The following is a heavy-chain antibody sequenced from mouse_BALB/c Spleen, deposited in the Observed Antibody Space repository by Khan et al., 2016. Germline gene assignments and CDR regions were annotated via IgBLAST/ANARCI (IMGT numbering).Heavy chain of an antibody. Sequence: QIQLVQSGPELKKPGETVKISCKASGYTFTNYGMNWVKQAPGKGLKWMGWINTYTGEPTYADDFKGRFAFSLETSASTAYLQINNLKNEDTATXVGAKGGGGAHYFDYWGQGTTLTVSS. V-gene: IGHV9-3-1*01. CDR1: GYTFTNYG. D-gene: IGHD3-3*01. CDR3: AKGGGGAHYFDY. CDR2: INTYTGEP. J-gene: IGHJ2*01.